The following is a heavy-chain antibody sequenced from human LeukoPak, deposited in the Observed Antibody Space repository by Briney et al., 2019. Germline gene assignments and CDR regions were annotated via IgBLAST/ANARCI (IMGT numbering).Heavy chain of an antibody. J-gene: IGHJ4*02. CDR3: ARDRLAMYYFDY. CDR1: GFTFSSYS. D-gene: IGHD2-2*01. CDR2: ISSSSSYI. Sequence: GGSLRLSCAASGFTFSSYSMNWVRQAPGKGLEWVSSISSSSSYIYCADSVKGRFTISRDNAKNSLYLQMNSLRAEDTAVYYCARDRLAMYYFDYWGQGTLVTVSS. V-gene: IGHV3-21*01.